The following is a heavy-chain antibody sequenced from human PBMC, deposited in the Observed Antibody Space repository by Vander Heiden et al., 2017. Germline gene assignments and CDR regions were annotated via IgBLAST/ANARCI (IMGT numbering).Heavy chain of an antibody. D-gene: IGHD3-16*02. J-gene: IGHJ5*02. CDR2: IFSNGDT. CDR1: GGSVYSFSYY. CDR3: ARQTYRSFAP. V-gene: IGHV4-39*01. Sequence: QLQLQESGPGLVKPSETLSLPCTVSGGSVYSFSYYWGCIRQPPGEGLEWIGYIFSNGDTYYNPSLESRVTISVDTSKNQFSLKLSSVTAADTAVYYCARQTYRSFAPWGQGVLVTVSS.